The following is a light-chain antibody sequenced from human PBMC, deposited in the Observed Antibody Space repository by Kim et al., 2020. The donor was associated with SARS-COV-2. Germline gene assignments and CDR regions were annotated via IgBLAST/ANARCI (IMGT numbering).Light chain of an antibody. J-gene: IGLJ2*01. CDR1: SLRNYY. V-gene: IGLV3-19*01. CDR3: NSRDSNDNVI. CDR2: GKN. Sequence: VALGPTAMITCQGDSLRNYYTTWYQQKPGQAPIVVLYGKNNRPSGIPDRFSGSSSGTTASLTITATQAGDEADYYCNSRDSNDNVIFGGGTQLTVL.